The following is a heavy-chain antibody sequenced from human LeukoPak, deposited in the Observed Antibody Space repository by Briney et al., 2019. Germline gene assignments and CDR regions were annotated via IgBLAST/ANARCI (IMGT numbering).Heavy chain of an antibody. Sequence: GRSLRLSCAASGFTFDDYAMHWVRQAPGKGLEWVSGISWNSGSIGYADSVKGRFTISRDNAKNSLYLQMNSLRAGDTALYYCAKSDEAVAWSFMQYWGQGTLVTVSS. CDR1: GFTFDDYA. J-gene: IGHJ4*02. D-gene: IGHD6-19*01. CDR3: AKSDEAVAWSFMQY. CDR2: ISWNSGSI. V-gene: IGHV3-9*01.